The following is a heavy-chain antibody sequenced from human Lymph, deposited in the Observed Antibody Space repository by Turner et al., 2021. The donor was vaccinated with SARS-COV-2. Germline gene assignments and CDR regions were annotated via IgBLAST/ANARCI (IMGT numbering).Heavy chain of an antibody. CDR3: AKDQGYCSGGSCYSRTYFDF. D-gene: IGHD2-15*01. CDR2: ISGDGGGT. J-gene: IGHJ4*02. V-gene: IGHV3-43*02. Sequence: EVQLVESGGGVVQSGGSLRLTCAASGFTFDDYAMHWVRQDPGKGLEWVSRISGDGGGTYYADSVKGRCTISRDNSKNSLSLQMNSLRAEDTALYYCAKDQGYCSGGSCYSRTYFDFWGQGTLVTVSA. CDR1: GFTFDDYA.